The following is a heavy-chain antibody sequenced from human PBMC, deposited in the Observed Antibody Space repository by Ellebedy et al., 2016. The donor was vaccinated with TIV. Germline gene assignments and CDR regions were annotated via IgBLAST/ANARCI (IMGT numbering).Heavy chain of an antibody. J-gene: IGHJ4*02. Sequence: GGSLRLXXAASGFTFSSYAMSWVRQAPGKGLEWVSAISGSGGSTYYADSVKGRFTISRDNSKNTLYLQMNSLRAEDTAVYYCAKGYERYPYSSSWYGDRFDYWGQGTLVTVSS. D-gene: IGHD6-13*01. CDR2: ISGSGGST. CDR1: GFTFSSYA. CDR3: AKGYERYPYSSSWYGDRFDY. V-gene: IGHV3-23*01.